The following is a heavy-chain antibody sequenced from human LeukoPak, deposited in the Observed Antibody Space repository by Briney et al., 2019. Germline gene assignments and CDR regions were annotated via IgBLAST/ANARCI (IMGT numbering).Heavy chain of an antibody. V-gene: IGHV5-10-1*01. CDR1: AYSFTTYW. J-gene: IGHJ4*02. Sequence: GESLKISCKASAYSFTTYWIGWVRQMPGKGLEWMGRIDPSDSYTNYSPSFQGHVTISADKSISTAYLQWSSLKASDTAMYYCARHGTTVTTRDWGQGTLVTVSS. D-gene: IGHD4-17*01. CDR2: IDPSDSYT. CDR3: ARHGTTVTTRD.